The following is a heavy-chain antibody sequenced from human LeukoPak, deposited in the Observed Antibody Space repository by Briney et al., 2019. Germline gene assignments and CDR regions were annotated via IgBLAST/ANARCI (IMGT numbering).Heavy chain of an antibody. D-gene: IGHD6-19*01. V-gene: IGHV5-10-1*01. CDR1: GYSFTSYW. Sequence: GESLKISCKGYGYSFTSYWISWVRQMPGKGLEWMGRIDPSDSYTNYSPSFQGHVTISADKSISTAHLQWSSLKASDTAMYYCARRGIAVAGYYYGMDVWGKGTTVTVSS. CDR2: IDPSDSYT. J-gene: IGHJ6*04. CDR3: ARRGIAVAGYYYGMDV.